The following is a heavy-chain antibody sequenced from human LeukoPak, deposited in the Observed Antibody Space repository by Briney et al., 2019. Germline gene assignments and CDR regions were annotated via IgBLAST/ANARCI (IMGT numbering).Heavy chain of an antibody. V-gene: IGHV3-30-3*01. CDR2: ISYDGSNK. Sequence: GGSLRLSCAASGFTFSSYAMHWVRQAPGKGLEWVAVISYDGSNKYSADSVKGRFTISRDNSKNTLYLQMNSLRAEDTAVYYCARDYYDSSGYSAHIDYWGQGTLVTVSS. J-gene: IGHJ4*02. CDR3: ARDYYDSSGYSAHIDY. D-gene: IGHD3-22*01. CDR1: GFTFSSYA.